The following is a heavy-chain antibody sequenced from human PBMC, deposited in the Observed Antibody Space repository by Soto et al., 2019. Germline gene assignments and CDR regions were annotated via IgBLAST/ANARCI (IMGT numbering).Heavy chain of an antibody. J-gene: IGHJ5*02. Sequence: PSETLSLTCTVSGGSISSYYWSWIRQPPGKGLEWIGYIYYSGSTNYNPSLKSRVTISVDTSKNQFSLKLSSVTAADTAVYYCARYAVKEYSWFDTWGQGTLGTVSS. V-gene: IGHV4-59*01. CDR1: GGSISSYY. D-gene: IGHD6-6*01. CDR2: IYYSGST. CDR3: ARYAVKEYSWFDT.